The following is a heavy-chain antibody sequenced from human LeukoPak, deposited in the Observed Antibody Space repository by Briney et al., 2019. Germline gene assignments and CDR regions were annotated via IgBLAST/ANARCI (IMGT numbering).Heavy chain of an antibody. CDR1: GGSISSGGYY. CDR2: IYYSGST. J-gene: IGHJ4*02. V-gene: IGHV4-31*03. Sequence: SETLSLTCTVSGGSISSGGYYWSWIRQHPGKGLEWIGYIYYSGSTYYNPSLKSRVTISVDTSKNQFSLKLSSVTAADTAVYYCARELTGSPPHFDHWGQGTLVTVSS. D-gene: IGHD7-27*01. CDR3: ARELTGSPPHFDH.